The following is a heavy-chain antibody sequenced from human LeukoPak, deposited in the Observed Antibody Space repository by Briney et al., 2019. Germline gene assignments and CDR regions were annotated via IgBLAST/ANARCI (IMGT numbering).Heavy chain of an antibody. CDR1: GGTFSSYA. Sequence: VKVSCKASGGTFSSYAISWVRQAPGQGLEWMGRIIPILGIANYAQKFQGRVTITADKSTSTAYMELSSLRSEDTAVYYCARVSRIDYGMDVWGQGTTVTVSS. J-gene: IGHJ6*02. CDR3: ARVSRIDYGMDV. D-gene: IGHD2/OR15-2a*01. V-gene: IGHV1-69*10. CDR2: IIPILGIA.